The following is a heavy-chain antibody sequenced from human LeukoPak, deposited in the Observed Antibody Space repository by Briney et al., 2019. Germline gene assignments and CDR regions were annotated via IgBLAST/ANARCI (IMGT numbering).Heavy chain of an antibody. J-gene: IGHJ6*03. V-gene: IGHV3-7*01. CDR2: IKQDVSEK. CDR1: GFNFSSYS. Sequence: GGSLRLSCAASGFNFSSYSMSWVRQAPGKGLEWVANIKQDVSEKYYVDSVKGRFTISRDNAKNSLYLQMNSLRAEDTAVYYCARVQRKYQLPRLNDYDYMDVWGKGTTVTISS. CDR3: ARVQRKYQLPRLNDYDYMDV. D-gene: IGHD2-2*01.